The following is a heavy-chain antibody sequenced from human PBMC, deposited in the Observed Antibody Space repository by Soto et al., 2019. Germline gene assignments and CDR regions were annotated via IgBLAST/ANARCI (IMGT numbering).Heavy chain of an antibody. CDR2: IYYSGST. J-gene: IGHJ4*02. D-gene: IGHD3-16*01. CDR1: GGSISSYY. CDR3: ARRSMILGGYYFDY. Sequence: QVQLQESGPGLVKPSETLSLTCTVSGGSISSYYWSWIRQPPGKGLEWIGYIYYSGSTNYNPSLKSRVTISVDPSKNQFSLKLSSVTAADTAVYYCARRSMILGGYYFDYWGQGTLVTVSS. V-gene: IGHV4-59*08.